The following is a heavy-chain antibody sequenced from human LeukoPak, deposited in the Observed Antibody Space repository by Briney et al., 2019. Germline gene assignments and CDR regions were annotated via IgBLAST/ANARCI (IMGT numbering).Heavy chain of an antibody. V-gene: IGHV1-46*01. D-gene: IGHD2-21*02. J-gene: IGHJ4*02. Sequence: ASVKVSCKASGYTFTSYYMHWVRQAPGQGLEWMGIINPSGGSTSYAQKFQGRVTMTRDTSTSTVYMELSSLGSEDTAVYYCARDRAYCGGDCYSDFDYWGQGTLVTVSS. CDR2: INPSGGST. CDR3: ARDRAYCGGDCYSDFDY. CDR1: GYTFTSYY.